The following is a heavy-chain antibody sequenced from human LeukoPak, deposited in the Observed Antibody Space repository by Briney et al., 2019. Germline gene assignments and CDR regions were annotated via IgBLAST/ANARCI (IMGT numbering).Heavy chain of an antibody. D-gene: IGHD2-21*02. J-gene: IGHJ3*02. CDR1: GGSISGYF. Sequence: PSETLSLTCTVSGGSISGYFWSGIRQPPGKGLEWIGEINHSGSTNYNPSLKSRVTISLDTSKNQLSLKLSSVTAADTAVYYCATHQYWAADCYHAFDIWGQGTLVTVSS. V-gene: IGHV4-34*01. CDR2: INHSGST. CDR3: ATHQYWAADCYHAFDI.